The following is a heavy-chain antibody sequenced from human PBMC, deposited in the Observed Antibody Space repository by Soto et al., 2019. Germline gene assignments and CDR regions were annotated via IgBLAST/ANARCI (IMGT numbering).Heavy chain of an antibody. CDR3: VKVVSVAVSPRGLIDC. V-gene: IGHV3-33*06. CDR1: GFTFSSYG. D-gene: IGHD6-19*01. CDR2: IWCDGSNK. J-gene: IGHJ4*02. Sequence: GGSLRLSCAASGFTFSSYGMHWVRQAPGKGLEWVAVIWCDGSNKYYADSVKGRFTISRDNSKNTLYLQMNSLRAEDTAVYFCVKVVSVAVSPRGLIDCWGQGALVTVSS.